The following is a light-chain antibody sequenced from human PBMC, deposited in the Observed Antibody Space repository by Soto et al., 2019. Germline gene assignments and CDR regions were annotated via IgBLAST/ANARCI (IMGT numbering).Light chain of an antibody. J-gene: IGKJ4*01. Sequence: DIQMTHSPSSLSASVGDRVTITCRASQIISSRLAWYQHKPGKAPKLRIYDAYNLESGDPSRFSGSGSGTEFTLTISRLQPDDFETYYCEQYNSYSLTFGGGTKVEIK. CDR3: EQYNSYSLT. V-gene: IGKV1-5*01. CDR1: QIISSR. CDR2: DAY.